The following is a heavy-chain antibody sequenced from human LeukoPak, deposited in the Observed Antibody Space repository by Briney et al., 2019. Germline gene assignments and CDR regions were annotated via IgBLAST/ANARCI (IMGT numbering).Heavy chain of an antibody. V-gene: IGHV3-30*18. CDR1: GFTFSSYG. CDR3: AKEALVGSGSYYYVGRDAFDI. Sequence: GGSLRLSCAASGFTFSSYGMHWVRQAPGKGLEWVAVISNDGSNEDYADSVKGRFTISRDNSKNTLYLQMNSLRADDTAVYYCAKEALVGSGSYYYVGRDAFDIWGQGTMVTVSS. J-gene: IGHJ3*02. CDR2: ISNDGSNE. D-gene: IGHD3-10*01.